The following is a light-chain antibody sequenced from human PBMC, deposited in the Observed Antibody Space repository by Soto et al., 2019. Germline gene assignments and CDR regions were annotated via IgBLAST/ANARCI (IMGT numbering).Light chain of an antibody. V-gene: IGKV1-5*01. CDR3: QQYETFSGT. CDR1: QTISTW. J-gene: IGKJ1*01. Sequence: GARVTITCRASQTISTWLAWYQQKPGKAPKVMIYDASSLESGVPSRFSGSGSGTEFTLTISSLQPDDFATYYCQQYETFSGTFGPGTKVDIK. CDR2: DAS.